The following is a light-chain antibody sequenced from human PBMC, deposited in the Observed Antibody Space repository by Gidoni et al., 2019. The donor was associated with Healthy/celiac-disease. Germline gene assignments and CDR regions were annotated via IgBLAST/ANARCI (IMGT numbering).Light chain of an antibody. CDR2: GAS. Sequence: VLTQSPGTLSLSPVERATLSCRASQSVSSSYLAWYQQKPGQAPRLLIYGASSRATGIPDRFSGSGSGTDFTLTISRLEPEDFAVYYCQQYGSSPYTFGQGTKLEIK. V-gene: IGKV3-20*01. J-gene: IGKJ2*01. CDR3: QQYGSSPYT. CDR1: QSVSSSY.